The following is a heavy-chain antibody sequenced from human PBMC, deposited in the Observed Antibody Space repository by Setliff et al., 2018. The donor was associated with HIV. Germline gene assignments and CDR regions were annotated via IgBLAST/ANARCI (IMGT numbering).Heavy chain of an antibody. V-gene: IGHV4-34*01. CDR2: INHSGST. Sequence: PSETLSLTCAVYGGSLSGDYWSWIRQPPGKGLEWIGEINHSGSTNYNPSLKSRVTISIDTSKNQFSVKLNFVTAAGTAVYYCARGQSCTNGVCYQYWGQGTLVTVSS. CDR3: ARGQSCTNGVCYQY. D-gene: IGHD2-8*01. CDR1: GGSLSGDY. J-gene: IGHJ4*02.